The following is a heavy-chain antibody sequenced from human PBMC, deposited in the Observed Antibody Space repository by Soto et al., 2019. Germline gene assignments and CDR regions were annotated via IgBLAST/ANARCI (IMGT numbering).Heavy chain of an antibody. CDR3: ARAGSSSSYYYYGMDV. CDR1: GYTFTGYY. D-gene: IGHD6-6*01. J-gene: IGHJ6*02. V-gene: IGHV1-2*04. Sequence: QVQLVQSGAEVKKPGASVKVSCKASGYTFTGYYMHWVRQAPGQGLEWMGWINPNSGGTNYAQKFQGWVTMTRDTSISTAYMELSRLRSDDTAVYYCARAGSSSSYYYYGMDVWGQGTTVTVSS. CDR2: INPNSGGT.